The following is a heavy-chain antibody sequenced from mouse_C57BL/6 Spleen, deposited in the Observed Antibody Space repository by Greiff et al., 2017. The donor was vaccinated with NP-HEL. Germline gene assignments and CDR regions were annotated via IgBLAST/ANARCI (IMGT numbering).Heavy chain of an antibody. CDR2: ISYSGST. J-gene: IGHJ3*01. CDR1: GYSITSGYD. V-gene: IGHV3-1*01. Sequence: EVHLVESGPGMVKPSQSLSLTCTVTGYSITSGYDWHWIRHFPGNKLEWMGYISYSGSTNYNPSLKSRISITHDTSKNHFFLKLNSVTTEDTATYYCARGGSYGFAYWGQGTLVTVSA. CDR3: ARGGSYGFAY. D-gene: IGHD1-2*01.